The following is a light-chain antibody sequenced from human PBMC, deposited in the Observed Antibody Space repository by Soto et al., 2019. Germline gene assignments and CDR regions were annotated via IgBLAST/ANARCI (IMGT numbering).Light chain of an antibody. J-gene: IGLJ2*01. Sequence: QSALTQPPSASGSPGQSVTISCTGTYSDVGGSNYVSWYQQHPGKAPKLVIYEVIQRPSGVPDRFSGSRSGNTASLPVSRLQAEDEADYYCSSNVVGTNLKIFGGGTKLTVL. V-gene: IGLV2-8*01. CDR2: EVI. CDR1: YSDVGGSNY. CDR3: SSNVVGTNLKI.